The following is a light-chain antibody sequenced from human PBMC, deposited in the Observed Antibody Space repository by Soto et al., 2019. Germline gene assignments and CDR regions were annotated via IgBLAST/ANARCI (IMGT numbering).Light chain of an antibody. CDR2: GSS. CDR3: KQYGSSFPYT. CDR1: QTVTNNY. Sequence: EVVLTQSPGTLSLSPGERATLSCRASQTVTNNYLAWYQQKPGQAPRLLIFGSSDRATGIPDRFSGSGSGTDFTLTISRLEPEDFEVYYCKQYGSSFPYTFGQGTKLEIK. J-gene: IGKJ2*01. V-gene: IGKV3-20*01.